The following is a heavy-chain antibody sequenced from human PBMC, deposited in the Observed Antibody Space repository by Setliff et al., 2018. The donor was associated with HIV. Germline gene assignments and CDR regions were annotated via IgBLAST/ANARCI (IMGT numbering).Heavy chain of an antibody. Sequence: NPSETLSLTCSVSGGSIISGSYYWSWIRQPAGKGLEWIGHIYTSGSTNYNPSLKSRVTISVDTSKNQFSLKLSSVTAADTAVYYCARTSEYDFGLTKYLDYWGQGTLVTVS. CDR2: IYTSGST. CDR3: ARTSEYDFGLTKYLDY. D-gene: IGHD3-3*01. V-gene: IGHV4-61*09. CDR1: GGSIISGSYY. J-gene: IGHJ4*02.